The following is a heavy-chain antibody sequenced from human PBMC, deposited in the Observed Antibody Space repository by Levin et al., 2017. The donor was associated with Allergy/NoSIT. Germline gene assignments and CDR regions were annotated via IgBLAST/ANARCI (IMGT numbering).Heavy chain of an antibody. CDR1: GFTFSSYA. CDR3: ASSPGDSGYDYQDY. CDR2: ISYDGSNK. D-gene: IGHD5-12*01. V-gene: IGHV3-30-3*01. J-gene: IGHJ4*02. Sequence: GESLKISCAASGFTFSSYAMHWVRQAPGKGLEWVAVISYDGSNKYYADSVKGRFTISRDNSKNTLYLQMNSLRAEDTAVYYCASSPGDSGYDYQDYWGQGTLVTVSS.